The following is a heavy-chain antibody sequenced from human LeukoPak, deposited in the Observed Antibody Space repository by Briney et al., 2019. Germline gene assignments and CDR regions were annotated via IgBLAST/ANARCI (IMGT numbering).Heavy chain of an antibody. Sequence: PGGSLRLSCEASGFTFSSYDMTWVRQAPGKGLEYVSSISHAGIYIFSATSVKGRFSIYRDNAENTLYLQMNYLTAEDTVVYYCARIGPSRDGYNSFDYWGQGTLVTVSS. J-gene: IGHJ4*02. CDR2: ISHAGIYI. V-gene: IGHV3-21*01. CDR3: ARIGPSRDGYNSFDY. D-gene: IGHD5-24*01. CDR1: GFTFSSYD.